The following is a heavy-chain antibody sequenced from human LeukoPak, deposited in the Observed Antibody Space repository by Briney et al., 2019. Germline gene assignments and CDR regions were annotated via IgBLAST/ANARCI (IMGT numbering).Heavy chain of an antibody. CDR3: ARDPYSGNYGNDYYYYMDV. CDR1: GFTFSSFN. Sequence: PGGSLRLSCAASGFTFSSFNMNWVRQAPGKAMEWVSSITSSGTHIFYADSVRGLFTISRDNAKNSLYLQMDRLGPDDTAVYYCARDPYSGNYGNDYYYYMDVWGKGTTVTISS. J-gene: IGHJ6*03. V-gene: IGHV3-21*01. CDR2: ITSSGTHI. D-gene: IGHD1-26*01.